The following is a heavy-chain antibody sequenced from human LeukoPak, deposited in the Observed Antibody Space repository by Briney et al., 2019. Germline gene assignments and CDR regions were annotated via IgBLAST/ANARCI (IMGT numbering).Heavy chain of an antibody. CDR2: IDPSDSYT. Sequence: GESLRISCQRSGSTFTSYWISWVRQMPGKGLEWMGRIDPSDSYTNYSPSFQGHVTISADKSISTAYLQWSSLKASDTAMYYCARLRTDYYDSSGYFDYWGQGTLVTVSS. CDR1: GSTFTSYW. V-gene: IGHV5-10-1*01. D-gene: IGHD3-22*01. J-gene: IGHJ4*02. CDR3: ARLRTDYYDSSGYFDY.